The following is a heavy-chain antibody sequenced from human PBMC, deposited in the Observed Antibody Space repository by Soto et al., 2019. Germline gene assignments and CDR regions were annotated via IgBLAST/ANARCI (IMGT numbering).Heavy chain of an antibody. J-gene: IGHJ4*02. CDR3: SRVNYDILTASDY. Sequence: GGSLRLSCTTSGFTFGDYAMSWFRQAPGKGLEWVGFIRSKAYGGTTEYAASVKGRFTISRDDSNSIAYLQMNSLKTEDTAVYYCSRVNYDILTASDYWGQGTLVTVSS. CDR2: IRSKAYGGTT. CDR1: GFTFGDYA. D-gene: IGHD3-9*01. V-gene: IGHV3-49*03.